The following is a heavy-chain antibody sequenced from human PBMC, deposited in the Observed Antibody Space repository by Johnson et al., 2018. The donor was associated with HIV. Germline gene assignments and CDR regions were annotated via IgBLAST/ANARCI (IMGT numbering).Heavy chain of an antibody. V-gene: IGHV3-53*01. CDR2: IYAGGST. CDR1: GFTVSSNY. J-gene: IGHJ3*02. D-gene: IGHD1-1*01. Sequence: MQLVESGGGLIQPGGSLRLSCAASGFTVSSNYMSWVRQAPGKGLDWAPVIYAGGSTNSAAPVRGGFTISMDKAKNPLYLQMNTLRAEDTAVDYCARDDDVKAFDIWGQGTMVTVSS. CDR3: ARDDDVKAFDI.